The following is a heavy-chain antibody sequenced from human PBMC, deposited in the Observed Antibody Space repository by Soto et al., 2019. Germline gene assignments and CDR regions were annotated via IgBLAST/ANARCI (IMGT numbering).Heavy chain of an antibody. CDR2: VNAGNGDT. V-gene: IGHV1-3*01. J-gene: IGHJ3*02. Sequence: QVQLVQSGAEVKKPGASVKVSCKASGYTFSTYTMHWVRQAPGQRFEWMGWVNAGNGDTRYSQKFQGRVTITRDTFATTGYMELSSLTSEDTAVYYCARASSRHDGFDMLGQGTKVTVSS. CDR1: GYTFSTYT. CDR3: ARASSRHDGFDM. D-gene: IGHD6-6*01.